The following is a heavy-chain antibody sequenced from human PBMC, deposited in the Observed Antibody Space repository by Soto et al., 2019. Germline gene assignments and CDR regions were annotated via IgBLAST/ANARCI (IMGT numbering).Heavy chain of an antibody. CDR2: IWFDGSNK. CDR3: VGDGIGGTTFRWYLDY. D-gene: IGHD1-7*01. Sequence: QVHLVESGGGVAQPGRSLRLSCAASGSIFTGYGMHWVRQAPGKGLEWVAVIWFDGSNKYYADSVKGRFTISRDNSKNMLYLQMNRLRVEDTAVYYCVGDGIGGTTFRWYLDYWGQGTLVTVSS. CDR1: GSIFTGYG. J-gene: IGHJ4*02. V-gene: IGHV3-33*01.